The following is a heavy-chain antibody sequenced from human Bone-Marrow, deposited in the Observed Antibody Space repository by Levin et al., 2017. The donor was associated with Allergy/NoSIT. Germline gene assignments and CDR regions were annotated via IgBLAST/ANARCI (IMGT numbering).Heavy chain of an antibody. CDR2: ISSAGEET. CDR3: AKAIGVQAPSRSRWFDS. V-gene: IGHV3-23*03. CDR1: GFTFSSYA. J-gene: IGHJ5*01. D-gene: IGHD2-8*01. Sequence: GESLKISCAASGFTFSSYAMTWVRQAPGKGLEWVSIISSAGEETYYTDSVKGRFTISRDNSKKTLNLQMNSLTAEDTAVYYCAKAIGVQAPSRSRWFDSWGQGTLVTVSS.